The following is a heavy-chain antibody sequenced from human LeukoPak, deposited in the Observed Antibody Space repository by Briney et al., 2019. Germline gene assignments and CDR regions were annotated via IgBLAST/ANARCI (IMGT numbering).Heavy chain of an antibody. D-gene: IGHD1-1*01. V-gene: IGHV3-23*01. CDR1: GFTFSSYA. Sequence: PGGSLRLSCAASGFTFSSYAMSWVRQAPGKGLEWVSAISGSGGSTYYADSVKGRFTISRDNAKNSLYLQLNSLRAEDTAVYFCARQRYSDYWGQGTLVTVSS. CDR3: ARQRYSDY. CDR2: ISGSGGST. J-gene: IGHJ4*02.